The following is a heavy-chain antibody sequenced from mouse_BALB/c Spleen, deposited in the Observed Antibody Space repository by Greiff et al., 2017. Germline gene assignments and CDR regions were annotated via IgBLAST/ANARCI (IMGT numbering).Heavy chain of an antibody. CDR1: GYTFTSYV. Sequence: VQLKQSGPELVKPGASVKMSCKASGYTFTSYVMHWVKQKPGQGLEWIGYINPYNDGTKYNEKFKGKATLTSDKSSSTAYMELSSLTSEDSAVYYCARTTMITSLDYWGQGTSVTVSS. CDR3: ARTTMITSLDY. J-gene: IGHJ4*01. V-gene: IGHV1-14*01. D-gene: IGHD2-4*01. CDR2: INPYNDGT.